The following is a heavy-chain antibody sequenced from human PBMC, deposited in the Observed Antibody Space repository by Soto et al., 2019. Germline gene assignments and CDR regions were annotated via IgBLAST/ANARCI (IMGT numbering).Heavy chain of an antibody. V-gene: IGHV3-23*01. CDR2: ITGSGGKT. J-gene: IGHJ5*01. D-gene: IGHD3-22*01. CDR1: GFAFRSYA. Sequence: EVQLLESGGGLVQPGGSLRLSCAASGFAFRSYAMSWVRQAPGKGLEWVSSITGSGGKTYYADSVKGRFTFSRDNSKNTLYLQMNSLRPEDSGIYYCAAGHRGLTGLPAVITAPGSFDPWGQGAQVSVSS. CDR3: AAGHRGLTGLPAVITAPGSFDP.